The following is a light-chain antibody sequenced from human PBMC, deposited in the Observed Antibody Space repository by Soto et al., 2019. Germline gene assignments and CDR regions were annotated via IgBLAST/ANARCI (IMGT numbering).Light chain of an antibody. J-gene: IGLJ3*02. V-gene: IGLV1-40*01. CDR3: QSFDGSLRDWV. CDR2: TNI. CDR1: SSNIGAGFD. Sequence: QSVLTQPPSVSGAPGQRVTISCTGSSSNIGAGFDVHWYHQLPGTAPKLLIYTNINRPSGVPDRFSGSKSDTSASLAITGLQAEDEGDFYCQSFDGSLRDWVFGGGTKVTVL.